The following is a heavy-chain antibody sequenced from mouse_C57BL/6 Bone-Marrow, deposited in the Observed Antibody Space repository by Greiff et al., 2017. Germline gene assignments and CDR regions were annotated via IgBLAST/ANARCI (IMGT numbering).Heavy chain of an antibody. V-gene: IGHV1-59*01. J-gene: IGHJ3*01. CDR3: GLDSAGPWFAY. CDR2: IDPSDSYT. Sequence: QVQLQQPGAELVRPGTSVKLSCKASGYTFTSYWMPWVKQRPGQGLEWIGVIDPSDSYTNYNQKFKGKATLTVDTSSSTAYMQLSSLTSEDSAVYYCGLDSAGPWFAYWGQGTLVTVSA. CDR1: GYTFTSYW. D-gene: IGHD3-2*02.